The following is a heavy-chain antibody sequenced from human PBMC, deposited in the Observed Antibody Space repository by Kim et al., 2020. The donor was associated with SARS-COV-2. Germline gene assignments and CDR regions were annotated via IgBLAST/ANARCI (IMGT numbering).Heavy chain of an antibody. D-gene: IGHD3-10*01. CDR3: ARSEGDGSGSYGWFDP. V-gene: IGHV4-31*03. CDR2: IYYSGST. Sequence: SETLSLTCTVSGGSISSGGYYWSWIRQHPGKGLEWIGYIYYSGSTYYNPSLKSRVTISVDTSKNQFSLKLSSVTAADTAVYYCARSEGDGSGSYGWFDPWGQGTLVTVSS. CDR1: GGSISSGGYY. J-gene: IGHJ5*02.